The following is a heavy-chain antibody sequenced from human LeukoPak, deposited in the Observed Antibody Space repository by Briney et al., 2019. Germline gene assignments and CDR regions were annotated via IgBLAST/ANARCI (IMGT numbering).Heavy chain of an antibody. CDR2: ISWNSGSI. J-gene: IGHJ3*02. CDR3: AKLGSPKNDAFDI. D-gene: IGHD3-16*01. V-gene: IGHV3-9*01. CDR1: GFTFDDYA. Sequence: GRLLRLSCAASGFTFDDYAMHWVRQAPGKGLEWVSGISWNSGSIGYADSVKGRFTISRDNAKNSLYLQMNSLRAEDTALYYCAKLGSPKNDAFDIWGQGTMVTVSS.